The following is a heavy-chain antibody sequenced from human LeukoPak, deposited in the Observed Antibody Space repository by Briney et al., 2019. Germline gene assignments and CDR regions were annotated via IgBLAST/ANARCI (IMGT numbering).Heavy chain of an antibody. J-gene: IGHJ4*02. V-gene: IGHV4-30-4*01. D-gene: IGHD4-17*01. CDR3: ASGYGDYVYLDY. CDR2: IYYSGST. Sequence: PSETLSLTCTVSVGSISSGDYYWSWIRQPPGKGLEWIGYIYYSGSTYYNPSLKSRVPISVDTSKNQFSLKLSSVTAADTAVYYCASGYGDYVYLDYWGQGNLVTVSS. CDR1: VGSISSGDYY.